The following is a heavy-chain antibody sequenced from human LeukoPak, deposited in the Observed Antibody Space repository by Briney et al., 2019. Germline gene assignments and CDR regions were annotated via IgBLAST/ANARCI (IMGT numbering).Heavy chain of an antibody. J-gene: IGHJ4*02. CDR1: GYTFTSYG. CDR3: ARDYYYDSSGYVDY. CDR2: ISAYNGNA. D-gene: IGHD3-22*01. Sequence: GASVKVSCKASGYTFTSYGISWVRQAPGQGREWMGWISAYNGNANYAQNLQGRITMTTDAPTSTAYMELTSLRSDDTAVYYCARDYYYDSSGYVDYWGQGTLVTVSS. V-gene: IGHV1-18*01.